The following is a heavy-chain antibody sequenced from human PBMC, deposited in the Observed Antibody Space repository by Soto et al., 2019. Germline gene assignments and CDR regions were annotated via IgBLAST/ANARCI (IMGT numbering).Heavy chain of an antibody. V-gene: IGHV4-38-2*01. J-gene: IGHJ5*02. Sequence: SETLSLTCAVSGYSISSGYYWGWLRQPPGKGVERIGSIYHGGSTYYSASLNSRGTLSNDMTKNHVSLILNSVTAADTAVYYCARVGPWVPYYYDSSPYTFENWFDPWCQGTLVTVSS. CDR3: ARVGPWVPYYYDSSPYTFENWFDP. CDR2: IYHGGST. CDR1: GYSISSGYY. D-gene: IGHD3-22*01.